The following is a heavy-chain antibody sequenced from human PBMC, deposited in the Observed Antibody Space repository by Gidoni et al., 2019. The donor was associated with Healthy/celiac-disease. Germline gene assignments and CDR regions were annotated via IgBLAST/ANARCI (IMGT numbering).Heavy chain of an antibody. D-gene: IGHD6-13*01. CDR3: ARDLLAAAGTHY. CDR1: GFTFSRYA. J-gene: IGHJ4*02. V-gene: IGHV3-30*01. Sequence: QVQLVESGGGVVQPGRSLRLSCAASGFTFSRYAMPWVRQAPGKGLEWVAVISYDGSNKYYADSVKGRFTISRDNSKNTLYLQMNSLRAEDTAVYYCARDLLAAAGTHYWGQGTLVTVSS. CDR2: ISYDGSNK.